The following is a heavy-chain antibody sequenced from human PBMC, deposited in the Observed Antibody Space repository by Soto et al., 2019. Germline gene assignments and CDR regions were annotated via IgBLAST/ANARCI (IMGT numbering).Heavy chain of an antibody. Sequence: SETLSLTCTVSGDSVSSSSFYWSWIRQPPGKGLDWIGYIYYSGSTNYNPSLKSRVTISLGTSRNQLSLRLSSVTAADTAVYYCARAPWEQQLEVSFDSWGQGTLVTVSS. D-gene: IGHD6-13*01. CDR3: ARAPWEQQLEVSFDS. CDR1: GDSVSSSSFY. V-gene: IGHV4-61*01. CDR2: IYYSGST. J-gene: IGHJ4*02.